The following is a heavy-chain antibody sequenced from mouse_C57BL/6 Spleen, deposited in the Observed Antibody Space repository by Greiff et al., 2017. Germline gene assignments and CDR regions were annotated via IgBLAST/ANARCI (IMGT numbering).Heavy chain of an antibody. Sequence: QVQLQQPGAELVKPGASVKLSCKASGYTFTSYWMHWVKQRPGQGLEWIGMIHPNSGSTNYNEKFKSKARLTVDKSSSTAYMQLSSLTSEDSAVYYCARDYYGSSYNAMDYWGQGTSVTVSS. D-gene: IGHD1-1*01. CDR3: ARDYYGSSYNAMDY. J-gene: IGHJ4*01. CDR1: GYTFTSYW. V-gene: IGHV1-64*01. CDR2: IHPNSGST.